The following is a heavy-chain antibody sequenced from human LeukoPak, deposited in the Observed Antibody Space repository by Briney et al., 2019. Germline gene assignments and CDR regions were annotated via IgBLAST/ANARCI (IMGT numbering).Heavy chain of an antibody. Sequence: ASVKVSCKASGYTFTGYYMHWVRQAPGQGLEWMGWINPNSGGTNYAQKFQGRVTMTRDTSISTAYRELSRLRSDDTAVYYCARQGYGGNSQGAADYWGQGTLVTVSS. CDR2: INPNSGGT. CDR1: GYTFTGYY. J-gene: IGHJ4*02. V-gene: IGHV1-2*02. CDR3: ARQGYGGNSQGAADY. D-gene: IGHD4-23*01.